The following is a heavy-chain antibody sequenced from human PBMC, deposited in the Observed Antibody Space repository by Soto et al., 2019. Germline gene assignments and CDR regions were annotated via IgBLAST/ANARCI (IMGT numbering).Heavy chain of an antibody. D-gene: IGHD1-26*01. Sequence: ASVKVSCKASGYTFTGYYMHWVRQAPGQGLEWMGWINPNSGGTNYAHKFQGRVTMTRDTSISTAYMELSRLRSHDTAVYYGASSKRAATLQFLNYCGQGPLVTVYS. CDR2: INPNSGGT. V-gene: IGHV1-2*07. J-gene: IGHJ4*02. CDR3: ASSKRAATLQFLNY. CDR1: GYTFTGYY.